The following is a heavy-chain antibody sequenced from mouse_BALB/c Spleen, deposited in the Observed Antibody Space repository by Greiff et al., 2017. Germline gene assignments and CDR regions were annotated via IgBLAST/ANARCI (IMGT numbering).Heavy chain of an antibody. Sequence: EVMLVESGGGLVQPGGSLKLSCAASGFTFSSYGMSWVRQTPDQRLEWVATINSNGGSTYYPDSVKGRFTISRDNAENTLYLQMSSLKSEDTAMYYCAIDALYYRYDAEYYFDYWGQGTTLTVSS. CDR2: INSNGGST. CDR3: AIDALYYRYDAEYYFDY. V-gene: IGHV5-6-3*01. D-gene: IGHD2-14*01. J-gene: IGHJ2*01. CDR1: GFTFSSYG.